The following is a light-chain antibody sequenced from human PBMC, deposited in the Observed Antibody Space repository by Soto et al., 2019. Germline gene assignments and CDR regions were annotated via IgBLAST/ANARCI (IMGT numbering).Light chain of an antibody. V-gene: IGKV3-15*01. J-gene: IGKJ5*01. CDR3: QQYNNWPVT. CDR1: QSVSSN. Sequence: EIVMTQSPATLSVSPGERATLSCRASQSVSSNLAWHQQKPGQAPRLLIYGASTRATGIPARFSGSGSGTEFTLTISSLQSEDSAVYYCQQYNNWPVTFGQGTRLEIK. CDR2: GAS.